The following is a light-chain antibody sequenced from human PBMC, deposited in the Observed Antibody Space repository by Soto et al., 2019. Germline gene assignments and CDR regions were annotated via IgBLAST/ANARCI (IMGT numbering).Light chain of an antibody. V-gene: IGLV2-11*01. CDR1: SSDVGGYNY. J-gene: IGLJ1*01. CDR2: DDS. CDR3: CSYAGSYTYV. Sequence: QSVLTQPRSVSGSPGQSVTISCTGTSSDVGGYNYVSWYQQHPGKAPKLMIYDDSKRPSGAPDRFSGSKSGNTASLTISGLQAEDEADYYCCSYAGSYTYVFGTGTKVTVL.